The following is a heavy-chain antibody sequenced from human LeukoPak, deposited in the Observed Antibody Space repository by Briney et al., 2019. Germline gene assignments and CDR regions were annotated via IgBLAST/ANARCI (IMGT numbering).Heavy chain of an antibody. J-gene: IGHJ3*02. Sequence: GGSLRLSCAASGFTFRDYYMAWIRQAPGKGLEWVSYISSSGSRIYNADSVKGRFTISRDNAKNSLYLQMNSLRAEGTAVYYCARAFNDAFDIWGQGTMVTVSS. CDR1: GFTFRDYY. V-gene: IGHV3-11*04. CDR3: ARAFNDAFDI. CDR2: ISSSGSRI.